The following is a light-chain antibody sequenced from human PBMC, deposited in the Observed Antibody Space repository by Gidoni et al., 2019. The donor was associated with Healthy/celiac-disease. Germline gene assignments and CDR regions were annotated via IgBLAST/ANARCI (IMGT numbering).Light chain of an antibody. Sequence: EIVFTQSPVTLSLSSGERATLSCRASQSVSSSYLAWYQQKPGQAPRLLIYGASSRATGIPDRFSGSGSGTDFTLTISRLEPEDFAVYYCQQYGSSPLLTFGGGTKVEIK. CDR1: QSVSSSY. CDR2: GAS. J-gene: IGKJ4*01. V-gene: IGKV3-20*01. CDR3: QQYGSSPLLT.